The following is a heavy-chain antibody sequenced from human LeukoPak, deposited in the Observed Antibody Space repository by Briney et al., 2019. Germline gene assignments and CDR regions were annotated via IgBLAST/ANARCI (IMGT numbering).Heavy chain of an antibody. D-gene: IGHD3-10*01. CDR2: IRYDGSNK. V-gene: IGHV3-30*02. Sequence: GGSLRLSCAASGFTFSSYGMHWVRQAPGKGLEWVAFIRYDGSNKYYADPVKGRFTISRDNSKNTLYLQMNSLRAEDTAVYYCAKMGGSGSYPNYYYYMDVWGKGTTVTISS. CDR1: GFTFSSYG. J-gene: IGHJ6*03. CDR3: AKMGGSGSYPNYYYYMDV.